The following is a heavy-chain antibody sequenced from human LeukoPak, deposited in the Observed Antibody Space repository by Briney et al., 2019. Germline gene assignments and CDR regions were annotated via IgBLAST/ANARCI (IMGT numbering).Heavy chain of an antibody. D-gene: IGHD3-10*01. CDR3: ARSPLLWFGEVAGYFDY. Sequence: SETLSLTCAVSGGSISSGGYSWSWIRQPPGKGLEWIGYIYHSGSTYYNPSLESRVTISVDRSKNQFSLKLSSVTAADTAVYYCARSPLLWFGEVAGYFDYWGQGTLVTVSS. CDR1: GGSISSGGYS. V-gene: IGHV4-30-2*01. CDR2: IYHSGST. J-gene: IGHJ4*02.